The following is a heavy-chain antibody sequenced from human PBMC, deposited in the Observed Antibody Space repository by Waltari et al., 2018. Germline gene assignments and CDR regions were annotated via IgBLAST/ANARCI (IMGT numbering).Heavy chain of an antibody. CDR2: MIAIISTA. D-gene: IGHD3-22*01. V-gene: IGHV1-69*08. CDR3: ARDRKYYYDSSGYGAFDI. CDR1: GGTFIIYA. Sequence: QVQLVQSGAEVKKPGSSVKVSCKASGGTFIIYAISWVRQAPGQGLEWMGRMIAIISTANDAKKYQGRVKITADKSTSTAYREPCSLRSEDTAVYYCARDRKYYYDSSGYGAFDIWGQGTMVIVSS. J-gene: IGHJ3*02.